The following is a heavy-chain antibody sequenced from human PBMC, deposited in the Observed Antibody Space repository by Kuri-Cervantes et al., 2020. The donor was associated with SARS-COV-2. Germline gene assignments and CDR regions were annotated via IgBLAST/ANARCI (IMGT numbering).Heavy chain of an antibody. CDR2: VYSTGTT. J-gene: IGHJ4*02. CDR3: ARVGARGLDF. Sequence: SETLSLTCAVYGGSFSGYYWSWIRQPAGKGLEWIGRVYSTGTTDYNPSLKSRVTMSVDTSKSQFSLNLTSVTAADTAVYYCARVGARGLDFWGQGTLVTVSS. CDR1: GGSFSGYY. V-gene: IGHV4-59*10. D-gene: IGHD1-26*01.